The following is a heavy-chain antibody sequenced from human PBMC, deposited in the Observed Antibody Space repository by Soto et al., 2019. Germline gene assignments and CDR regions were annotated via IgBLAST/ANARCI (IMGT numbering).Heavy chain of an antibody. CDR2: IKQDGSEI. Sequence: EVQLVESGGGLVQPGGSLRLSCAASGFTFSTSWMNWVRQAPGKGLEWVANIKQDGSEIHYVDSANGRFTISRDNAKNSLYLQMNSLRAEDTAVYYCARDRGYCTGGTCYSVLDYWGQGVLVTVSS. J-gene: IGHJ4*02. CDR3: ARDRGYCTGGTCYSVLDY. CDR1: GFTFSTSW. V-gene: IGHV3-7*01. D-gene: IGHD2-15*01.